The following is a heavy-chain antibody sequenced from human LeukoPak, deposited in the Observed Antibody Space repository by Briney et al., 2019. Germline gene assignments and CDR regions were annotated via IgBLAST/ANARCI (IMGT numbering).Heavy chain of an antibody. J-gene: IGHJ6*02. V-gene: IGHV3-53*04. CDR1: GFTVSSNY. Sequence: GGSLRLSCAASGFTVSSNYKSWVRQAPGKGLEWVSVIYSGGSTYYADSVKGRFTISRHNSKNTLYLQMNSLRAEDTAVYYCARDPDSRDGGPKYGMDLWGQGTTVTVSS. CDR3: ARDPDSRDGGPKYGMDL. CDR2: IYSGGST. D-gene: IGHD4-23*01.